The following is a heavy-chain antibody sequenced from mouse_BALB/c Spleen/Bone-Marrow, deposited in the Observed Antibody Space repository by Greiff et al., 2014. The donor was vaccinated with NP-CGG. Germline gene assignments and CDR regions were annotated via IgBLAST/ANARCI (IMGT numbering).Heavy chain of an antibody. J-gene: IGHJ3*01. Sequence: EVKLMESGPELVKPGASMKISCKASGYSFTGYTMNWVKQSHGKNLEWIGLINPYNGGTSYNQKFKGKATLTVDESSGTAYMELLSLTSEDSAVYYCARWLLREGLAYWGQGTLVTVSA. CDR1: GYSFTGYT. CDR2: INPYNGGT. V-gene: IGHV1-18*01. CDR3: ARWLLREGLAY. D-gene: IGHD2-3*01.